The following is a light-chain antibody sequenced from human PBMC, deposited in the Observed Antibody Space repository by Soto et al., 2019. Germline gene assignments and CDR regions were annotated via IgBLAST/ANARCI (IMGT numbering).Light chain of an antibody. V-gene: IGLV2-11*01. CDR1: SSDIGVSRS. CDR2: DVT. CDR3: CSYEGKFF. Sequence: QSALTQPRAVSWSPGQSVTISCTGTSSDIGVSRSVSWYQQHPGKAPKLIISDVTKRPSGVPYRFSGSKSDNTASLTISGLQADDEADYYCCSYEGKFFFGTGTKVTVL. J-gene: IGLJ1*01.